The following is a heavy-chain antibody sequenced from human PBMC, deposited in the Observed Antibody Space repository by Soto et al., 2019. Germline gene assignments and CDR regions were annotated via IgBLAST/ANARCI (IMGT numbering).Heavy chain of an antibody. D-gene: IGHD6-19*01. J-gene: IGHJ4*02. V-gene: IGHV1-3*01. CDR3: ARAVAGGYFDY. CDR1: GYTFTSYA. CDR2: INAGNSNT. Sequence: ASVKVSCKASGYTFTSYAMHWVRQAPGQRLEWMGWINAGNSNTKYSQKFQGRVTLTRDTSASTAYMELTSLRSEDTAVYYCARAVAGGYFDYWGQGTLVTVSS.